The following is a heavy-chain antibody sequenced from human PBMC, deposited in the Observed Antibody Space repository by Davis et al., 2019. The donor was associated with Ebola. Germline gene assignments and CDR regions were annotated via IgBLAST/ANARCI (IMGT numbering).Heavy chain of an antibody. V-gene: IGHV3-30*18. D-gene: IGHD4-17*01. Sequence: PAGSLTLSCAASGFTFSSYGMHWVRQAQGKGLEWVAVISYDGNSKYYADSVKGRFTISRDNSKNTLYLQMNSLRAEDTAVYHCAKDNSLTVTRDYYYGMDVWGQGTTVTVSS. CDR3: AKDNSLTVTRDYYYGMDV. CDR1: GFTFSSYG. J-gene: IGHJ6*02. CDR2: ISYDGNSK.